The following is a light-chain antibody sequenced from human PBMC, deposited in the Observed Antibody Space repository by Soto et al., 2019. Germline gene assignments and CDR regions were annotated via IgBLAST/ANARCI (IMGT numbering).Light chain of an antibody. V-gene: IGKV2D-29*01. CDR2: DVS. CDR3: MQSKVLPLT. J-gene: IGKJ4*01. Sequence: DIVMTQTPLSLSVTPGQPASISCKSSQSLLHVDGKTYLYWYLQKSGQPPQLLIYDVSDRFSGVPDRFSGSGSGTDFTLKISRVEAEDVGVYYCMQSKVLPLTFGGGTKVEIK. CDR1: QSLLHVDGKTY.